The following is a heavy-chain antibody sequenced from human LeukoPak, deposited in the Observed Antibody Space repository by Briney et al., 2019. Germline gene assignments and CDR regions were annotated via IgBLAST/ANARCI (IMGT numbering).Heavy chain of an antibody. V-gene: IGHV4-59*01. D-gene: IGHD1-26*01. J-gene: IGHJ4*02. CDR2: IHFSGST. Sequence: SETLSLTCTVSDASISGYYWSWIRQPPGKGLERIGSIHFSGSTNYNPSLRSRVTISVDTSKNQLSLKLSSVTDADTAVYYCARDLGGIYFDYWGQGTLVTVSS. CDR3: ARDLGGIYFDY. CDR1: DASISGYY.